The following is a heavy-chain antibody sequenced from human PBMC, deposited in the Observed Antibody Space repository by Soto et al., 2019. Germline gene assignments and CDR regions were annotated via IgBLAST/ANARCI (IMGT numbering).Heavy chain of an antibody. D-gene: IGHD3-22*01. CDR2: IWYDGSNK. Sequence: GGSLRLSCAASGFMFSNYGMHWVRQAPGKGLEWVAVIWYDGSNKYYGDSVKGRFTISRDNSKNRLYLQMNSLRAEDTAVYYCARDVPQQYYYESSGPGDYWGQGTLVTVSS. J-gene: IGHJ4*02. CDR3: ARDVPQQYYYESSGPGDY. CDR1: GFMFSNYG. V-gene: IGHV3-33*01.